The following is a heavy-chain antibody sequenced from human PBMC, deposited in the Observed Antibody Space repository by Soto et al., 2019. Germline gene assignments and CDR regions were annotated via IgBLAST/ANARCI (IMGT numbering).Heavy chain of an antibody. CDR2: IYYSGST. D-gene: IGHD2-8*01. V-gene: IGHV4-31*03. CDR3: ARDSFVRVHGEAF. Sequence: KASETLSLTCTVSGDSISGSNYYWTWVRQHPGKGLEWIGYIYYSGSTYYNPSLKSRVLISVDTSKNQFSLKLDSVTAADTAVYYCARDSFVRVHGEAFWGQGTLVTVSS. J-gene: IGHJ4*02. CDR1: GDSISGSNYY.